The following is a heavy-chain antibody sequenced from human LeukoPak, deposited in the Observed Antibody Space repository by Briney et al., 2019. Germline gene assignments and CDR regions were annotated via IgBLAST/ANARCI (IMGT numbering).Heavy chain of an antibody. CDR1: GFTFSNAW. Sequence: GGSLRLSCAASGFTFSNAWMSWVRQAPGKRLEWVGRIKSKTDGGTTDYAAPVKGRFTISRDDSKNTLYLQMNSLKTEDTAVYYCTTGTYCGGDCYLDYWGQGTLVTVSS. CDR2: IKSKTDGGTT. V-gene: IGHV3-15*01. D-gene: IGHD2-21*02. CDR3: TTGTYCGGDCYLDY. J-gene: IGHJ4*02.